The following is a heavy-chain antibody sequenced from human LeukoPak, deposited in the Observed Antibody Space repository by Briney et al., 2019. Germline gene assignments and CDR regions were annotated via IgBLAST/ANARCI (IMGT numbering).Heavy chain of an antibody. V-gene: IGHV4-59*08. CDR2: IYYSGNT. Sequence: SETLSLTCTVSGGSITPYYWGWIRQPPGKGLEWIGYIYYSGNTNYNSSLKSRVTMSVDTSKNQFSLKLTSVTAADTAVYYCARYNGYAGDYFNYWGQGTLVSVSS. CDR1: GGSITPYY. CDR3: ARYNGYAGDYFNY. J-gene: IGHJ4*02. D-gene: IGHD5-12*01.